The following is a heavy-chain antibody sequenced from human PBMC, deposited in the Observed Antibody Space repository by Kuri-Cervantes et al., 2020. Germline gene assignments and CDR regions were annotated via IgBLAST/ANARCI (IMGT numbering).Heavy chain of an antibody. CDR2: ISWNSGSI. CDR1: GFTFDDYA. J-gene: IGHJ4*02. V-gene: IGHV3-9*01. Sequence: GGSLRLSCAASGFTFDDYAMHWVRQAPGKGLEWVSGISWNSGSIGYADSVKGRFTISRDNSKYTLYLQMNSLRAEDTAVYYCAKDPSSPYGDYDYFDYWGQGTLVTVSS. CDR3: AKDPSSPYGDYDYFDY. D-gene: IGHD4-17*01.